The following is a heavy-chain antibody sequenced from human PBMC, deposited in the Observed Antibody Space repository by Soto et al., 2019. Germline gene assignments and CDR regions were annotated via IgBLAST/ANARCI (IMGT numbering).Heavy chain of an antibody. V-gene: IGHV4-4*07. CDR1: GGSISGYF. Sequence: QLQLQESGPGLVKPSETLSLICTVSGGSISGYFWSWVRQPAGKGLEWIGRIYSAGSTNYNPSLKSRVTMSVDTSQNQFSLKLTSVTAADTAMYYCVRGEVFDIWGRGTMVTVSS. J-gene: IGHJ3*02. CDR2: IYSAGST. CDR3: VRGEVFDI. D-gene: IGHD3-16*01.